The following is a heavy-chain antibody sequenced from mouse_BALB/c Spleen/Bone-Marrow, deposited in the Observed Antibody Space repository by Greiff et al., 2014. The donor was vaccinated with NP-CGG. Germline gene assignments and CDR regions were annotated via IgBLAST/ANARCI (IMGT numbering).Heavy chain of an antibody. Sequence: EVQGVESGGDLVKPEGSLKLSCAASGFTFSKYGMSWVRQTPDKRLEWVANISSGGSYTYYPDSVKGRFTISRDNAKNTLYLQMSSLKSEDTAMYYCARQYGNFGVMDYWGQGTSVTVSS. CDR1: GFTFSKYG. CDR3: ARQYGNFGVMDY. J-gene: IGHJ4*01. CDR2: ISSGGSYT. V-gene: IGHV5-6*01. D-gene: IGHD2-1*01.